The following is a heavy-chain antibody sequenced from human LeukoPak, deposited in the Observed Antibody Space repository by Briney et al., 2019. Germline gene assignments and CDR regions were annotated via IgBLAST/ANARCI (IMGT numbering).Heavy chain of an antibody. CDR3: AKGVFRFLEWSPDH. J-gene: IGHJ4*02. V-gene: IGHV3-30*02. Sequence: GGSLRLSCAASGFTFSSYGMHWVRQAPGKGLEWVTFIRFDGSNKYYADSVKGRFSISRNNSKNTLYLQMNSLRVEDTAVYYCAKGVFRFLEWSPDHWGQGTLVTVSS. CDR2: IRFDGSNK. D-gene: IGHD3-3*01. CDR1: GFTFSSYG.